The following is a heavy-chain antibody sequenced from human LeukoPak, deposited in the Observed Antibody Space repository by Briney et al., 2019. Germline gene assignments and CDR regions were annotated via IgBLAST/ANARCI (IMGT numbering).Heavy chain of an antibody. CDR2: INSDGSNT. Sequence: PGGSLRLSCAASGFTFSSYWMHWVRQAPGKGLVWVSRINSDGSNTSYADSVKGRFTISRDNAKNTLYLQMNSLRAEDTAVYYCASLPMVRGVIPNFDYWGQGTLVTVSS. CDR1: GFTFSSYW. J-gene: IGHJ4*02. CDR3: ASLPMVRGVIPNFDY. V-gene: IGHV3-74*01. D-gene: IGHD3-10*01.